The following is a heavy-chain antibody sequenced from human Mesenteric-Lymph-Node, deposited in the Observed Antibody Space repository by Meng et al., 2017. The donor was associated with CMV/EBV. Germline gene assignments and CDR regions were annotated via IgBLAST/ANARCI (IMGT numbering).Heavy chain of an antibody. CDR3: ARKGWNYREAFDI. Sequence: GESLKISCAASGFTFSSYWMSWVRQAPGKGLEWISHIGSSGGAVYYGDSVKGRFTISRDNAKNSLFLQMNSLRAEDTAVYYCARKGWNYREAFDIWGQGTMATVSS. CDR2: IGSSGGAV. V-gene: IGHV3-48*04. J-gene: IGHJ3*02. D-gene: IGHD3-16*02. CDR1: GFTFSSYW.